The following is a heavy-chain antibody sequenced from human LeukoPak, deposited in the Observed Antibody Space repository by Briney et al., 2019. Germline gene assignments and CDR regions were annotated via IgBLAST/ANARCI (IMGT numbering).Heavy chain of an antibody. CDR1: GFTFSSYS. CDR3: ARGLRDCSSTSCYYYYGMDV. D-gene: IGHD2-2*01. CDR2: ISSSSSYI. J-gene: IGHJ6*02. V-gene: IGHV3-21*01. Sequence: GGSLRLSCAASGFTFSSYSMNWVRQAPGKGLEWVSSISSSSSYIYYADSVKGRFTISRDNAKNSLYLQMNSLRAEDTAVYYCARGLRDCSSTSCYYYYGMDVWGQGTTVTVSS.